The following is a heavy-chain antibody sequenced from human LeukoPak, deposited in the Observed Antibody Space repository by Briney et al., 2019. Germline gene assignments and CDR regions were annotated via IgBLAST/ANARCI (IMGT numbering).Heavy chain of an antibody. CDR2: INHSGGT. Sequence: PSETLSLTCAVYGGSFSGYYWSWIRQPPGKGLEWIEEINHSGGTNYNPSLKSRVTISVDTSKNQFSLKLSSVTAADTAVYYCARGGTWIQLWLRERKFDYWGQGTLVTVSS. V-gene: IGHV4-34*01. CDR3: ARGGTWIQLWLRERKFDY. CDR1: GGSFSGYY. J-gene: IGHJ4*02. D-gene: IGHD5-18*01.